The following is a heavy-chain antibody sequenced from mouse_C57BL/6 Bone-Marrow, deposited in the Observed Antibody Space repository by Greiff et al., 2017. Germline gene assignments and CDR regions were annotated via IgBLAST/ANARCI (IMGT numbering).Heavy chain of an antibody. D-gene: IGHD2-4*01. CDR1: GFTFSSYG. J-gene: IGHJ2*01. V-gene: IGHV5-6*01. Sequence: EVQLVESGGDLVKPGGSLKLSCAASGFTFSSYGMSWVRQTPDKRLEWVATISSGGSYTYYPDSVKGRFTISRDNSKNTLYLQMRSLKSEDTAMYYCASRGDYELVFDYWGQGTTLTVSS. CDR3: ASRGDYELVFDY. CDR2: ISSGGSYT.